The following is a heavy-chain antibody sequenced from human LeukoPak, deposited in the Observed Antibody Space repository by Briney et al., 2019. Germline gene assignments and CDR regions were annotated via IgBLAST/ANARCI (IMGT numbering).Heavy chain of an antibody. CDR2: ISWNSGSI. CDR3: AKARYCSSTSCYWDY. Sequence: GRSLRLSCAASGFTFDDYAMHWVRQAPGKGLEWVSGISWNSGSIGYADSEKGRFAISRDNAKNSLYLQMNSLRAEDMALYYCAKARYCSSTSCYWDYWGQGTLVTVSS. CDR1: GFTFDDYA. V-gene: IGHV3-9*03. J-gene: IGHJ4*02. D-gene: IGHD2-2*01.